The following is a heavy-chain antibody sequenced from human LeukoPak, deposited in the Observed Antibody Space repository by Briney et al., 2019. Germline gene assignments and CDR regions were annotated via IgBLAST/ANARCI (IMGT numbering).Heavy chain of an antibody. V-gene: IGHV4-34*01. D-gene: IGHD2-15*01. J-gene: IGHJ4*02. CDR2: INHSGST. Sequence: SETLSLTCAVYGGSFSGYYWSWIRQTPGKGLEWIGEINHSGSTNYNPSLKSRVTISVDTSKNQFSLKLSSVTAADTAVYYCASETGECSGGSCYVDYWGQGTLVTVSS. CDR3: ASETGECSGGSCYVDY. CDR1: GGSFSGYY.